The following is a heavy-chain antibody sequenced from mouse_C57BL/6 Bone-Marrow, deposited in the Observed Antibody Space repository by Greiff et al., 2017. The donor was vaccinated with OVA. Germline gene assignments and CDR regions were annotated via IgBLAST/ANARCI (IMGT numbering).Heavy chain of an antibody. CDR2: IDPENGDT. J-gene: IGHJ3*01. D-gene: IGHD5-1*01. CDR3: TTSSYLFAY. V-gene: IGHV14-4*01. CDR1: GFNIKDDY. Sequence: EVHLVESGAELVRPGASVKLSCTASGFNIKDDYMHWVKQRPEQGLEWIGWIDPENGDTEYASKFQGKATITADTSSNTAYLQLSSLTSEDTAVYYCTTSSYLFAYWGQGTLVTVSA.